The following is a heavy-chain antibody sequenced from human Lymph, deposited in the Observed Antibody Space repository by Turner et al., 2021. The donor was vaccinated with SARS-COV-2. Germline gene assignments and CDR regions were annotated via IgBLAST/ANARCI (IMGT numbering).Heavy chain of an antibody. CDR2: ISGSGGST. J-gene: IGHJ6*02. CDR3: ANLYPTVSGEFPYGMDV. Sequence: EVQLLESGGGLVQPGGSLRLSCAASGFTFNNYAMSWVRQAQGKGLEWVSTISGSGGSTYYADSVKGGFIISRDNSKNTLYLQMNSLRAEDTAVYYCANLYPTVSGEFPYGMDVWGQGTTVTVSS. D-gene: IGHD3-16*01. CDR1: GFTFNNYA. V-gene: IGHV3-23*01.